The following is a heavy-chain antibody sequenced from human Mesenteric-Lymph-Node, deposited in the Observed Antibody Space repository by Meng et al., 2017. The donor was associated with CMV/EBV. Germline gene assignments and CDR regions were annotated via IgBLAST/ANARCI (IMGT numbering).Heavy chain of an antibody. V-gene: IGHV1-2*02. CDR3: ARTPLGVVPAAIAWFDP. CDR2: INPNSGGT. CDR1: GYTFTGFF. Sequence: ASVKVSCKASGYTFTGFFIHWVRQAPGQGLEWMGCINPNSGGTKYAQKFQGRVTMTRDTSISTAYMELSRLRSDDTAVYYCARTPLGVVPAAIAWFDPWGQGTLVTVSS. J-gene: IGHJ5*02. D-gene: IGHD2-2*01.